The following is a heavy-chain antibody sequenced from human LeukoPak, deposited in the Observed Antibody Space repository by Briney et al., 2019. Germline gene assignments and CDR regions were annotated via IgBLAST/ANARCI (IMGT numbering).Heavy chain of an antibody. Sequence: GGSLRLSCAASGFTFSSYGMHWVRQAPGKGLEWVAVISYDGSNKYYADSVKGRFTISRDNSKNTLYLQMNSLRAEDTAVYYCAKDHYGDFFRGMDVWGQGTTVTVSS. CDR3: AKDHYGDFFRGMDV. CDR2: ISYDGSNK. J-gene: IGHJ6*02. D-gene: IGHD4-17*01. V-gene: IGHV3-30*18. CDR1: GFTFSSYG.